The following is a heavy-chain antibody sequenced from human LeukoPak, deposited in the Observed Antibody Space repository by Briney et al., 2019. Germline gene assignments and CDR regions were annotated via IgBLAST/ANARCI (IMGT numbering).Heavy chain of an antibody. J-gene: IGHJ3*02. V-gene: IGHV4-59*01. D-gene: IGHD2-15*01. CDR1: GGSISSYY. CDR3: ARHGGDCSGGSCYSGAFAI. CDR2: IYYSGST. Sequence: PSETLSLTCTVSGGSISSYYWSWIRQPPGKGLEWIGYIYYSGSTNYNPSLKSRVTISVDTSKNQFSLKPSSVTAADTAVYYCARHGGDCSGGSCYSGAFAIWGQGTMVTVSS.